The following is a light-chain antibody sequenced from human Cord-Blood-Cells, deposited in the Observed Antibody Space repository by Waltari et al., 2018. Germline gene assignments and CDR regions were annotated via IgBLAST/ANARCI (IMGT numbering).Light chain of an antibody. J-gene: IGLJ2*01. CDR1: SSDVGGYNY. CDR3: SSYTSSSTLV. V-gene: IGLV2-14*01. Sequence: QSALTQPASVSGSPGQSITISCTGTSSDVGGYNYVSWYQQHPGKAPTLMIYDVSKRPSGVSNRFSGSKSGNTASLTSSGLQAEDEADYYCSSYTSSSTLVFGGGTKLTVL. CDR2: DVS.